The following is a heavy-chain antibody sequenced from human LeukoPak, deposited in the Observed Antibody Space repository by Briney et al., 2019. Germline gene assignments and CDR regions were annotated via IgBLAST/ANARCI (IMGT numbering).Heavy chain of an antibody. J-gene: IGHJ3*02. D-gene: IGHD3-3*01. Sequence: GGSLGLSCAASGFTFSSYWMSWVRQAPGKGLEWVANIKQDGSEKSYVDSVKGRFTISRDNAKNSLDLQMNSLRAEDTAVYYCARATTIFGVVSAFDIWGQGTMVTVSS. CDR1: GFTFSSYW. CDR2: IKQDGSEK. V-gene: IGHV3-7*01. CDR3: ARATTIFGVVSAFDI.